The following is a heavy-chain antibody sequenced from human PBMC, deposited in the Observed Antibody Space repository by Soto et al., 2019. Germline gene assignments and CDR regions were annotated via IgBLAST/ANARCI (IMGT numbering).Heavy chain of an antibody. V-gene: IGHV1-69*01. CDR3: AGGITILGVVIGPGY. J-gene: IGHJ4*02. CDR1: GGTFSSYA. CDR2: IIPIFGTA. D-gene: IGHD3-3*01. Sequence: QVQLVQSGAAVKKPGSSVKVSCKASGGTFSSYAISWVRQAPGQGLEWMGGIIPIFGTANYAQKFQGRVTITADESTSTAYMELSSLSSEDTAVYYCAGGITILGVVIGPGYWGQGTLVTVSS.